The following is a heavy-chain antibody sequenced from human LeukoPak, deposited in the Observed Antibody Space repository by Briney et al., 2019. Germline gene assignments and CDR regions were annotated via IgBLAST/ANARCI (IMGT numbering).Heavy chain of an antibody. V-gene: IGHV1-46*01. J-gene: IGHJ4*02. Sequence: ASVKVSCKASGYTFTSYYMHWVRQAPGQGLEWMGIINPSGGSTSYAQKFQGRVTMTRDTSTSTVYMELSSLRSEDTAVYYCAIDESMVVTQRPAYYFDYWGQGTLVTVSS. CDR2: INPSGGST. CDR3: AIDESMVVTQRPAYYFDY. CDR1: GYTFTSYY. D-gene: IGHD4-23*01.